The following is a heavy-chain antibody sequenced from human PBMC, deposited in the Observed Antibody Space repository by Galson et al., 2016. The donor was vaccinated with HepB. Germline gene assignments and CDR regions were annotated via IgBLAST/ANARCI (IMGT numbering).Heavy chain of an antibody. Sequence: SLRLSCAASGFTFSNYGMHWVRQAPGMGLEWVALIWYDGSKKYYAESVKGRLTISRDNSKNTLDLQMNSLRAEDTAVYYCARDGIPSPQDIGGRLPPPYYYGMDVWGQGTAVTVS. J-gene: IGHJ6*02. D-gene: IGHD6-6*01. CDR2: IWYDGSKK. V-gene: IGHV3-33*01. CDR1: GFTFSNYG. CDR3: ARDGIPSPQDIGGRLPPPYYYGMDV.